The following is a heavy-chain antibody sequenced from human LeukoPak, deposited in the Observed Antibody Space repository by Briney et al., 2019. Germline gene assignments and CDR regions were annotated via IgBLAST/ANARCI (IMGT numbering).Heavy chain of an antibody. Sequence: GGSLRLSCVASGFTFSKYTMSWVRQAPGKGLEWVSGIYGGGSGSTFYAESVKGRFTISRDNYKNTLYLQMNSLRDEDTAIYYCAKDFTPDGIWDIDYWGRGTLITVSS. J-gene: IGHJ4*02. V-gene: IGHV3-23*01. CDR1: GFTFSKYT. CDR3: AKDFTPDGIWDIDY. D-gene: IGHD1-14*01. CDR2: IYGGGSGST.